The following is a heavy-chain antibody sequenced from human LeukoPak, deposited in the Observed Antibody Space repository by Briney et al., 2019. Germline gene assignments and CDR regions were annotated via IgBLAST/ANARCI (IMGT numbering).Heavy chain of an antibody. J-gene: IGHJ4*02. D-gene: IGHD5-18*01. V-gene: IGHV3-23*01. Sequence: GGSLRLSCAASGFTFSSYGMSWVRQAPGKGLEWVSAISGSGGSTYYAASVKGRFTISRDNSKNTLYLQMNSLRAEDTAVYYCAKEHTAMVSVRQKAYYFDYSGQGTLVTVSS. CDR1: GFTFSSYG. CDR2: ISGSGGST. CDR3: AKEHTAMVSVRQKAYYFDY.